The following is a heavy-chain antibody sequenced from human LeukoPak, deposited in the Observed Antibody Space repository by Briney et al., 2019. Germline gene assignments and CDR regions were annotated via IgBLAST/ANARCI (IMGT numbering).Heavy chain of an antibody. Sequence: SETLSLTCDVSGDSISGSNWWNWVRQPPGKGLEWIGGIYHSGSTNYNPSLKSRVTISVDTSKNQFSLKLRSVTAADTAVYYCATSIVGATRGFDPWGQGTLVTVSS. J-gene: IGHJ5*02. D-gene: IGHD1-26*01. CDR2: IYHSGST. CDR1: GDSISGSNW. CDR3: ATSIVGATRGFDP. V-gene: IGHV4-4*02.